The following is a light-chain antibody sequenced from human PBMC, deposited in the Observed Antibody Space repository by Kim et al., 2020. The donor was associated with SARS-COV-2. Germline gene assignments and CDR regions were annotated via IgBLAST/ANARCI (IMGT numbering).Light chain of an antibody. CDR2: SNN. V-gene: IGLV1-40*01. CDR3: QSYDTSLGVVV. Sequence: RAAISYYGKSDDIRAGCGLLWYQRLHEGAPKLLINSNNNRPSGVPDRFSGSKSGTSASLAITGLQAEDEADYYCQSYDTSLGVVVFGGGTQLTVL. CDR1: SDDIRAGCG. J-gene: IGLJ2*01.